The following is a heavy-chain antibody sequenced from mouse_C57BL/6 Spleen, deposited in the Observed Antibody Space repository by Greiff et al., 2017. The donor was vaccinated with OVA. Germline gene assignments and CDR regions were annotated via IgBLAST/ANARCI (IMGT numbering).Heavy chain of an antibody. J-gene: IGHJ2*01. CDR2: IDPETGGT. V-gene: IGHV1-15*01. CDR1: GYTFTDYE. CDR3: TREKLPYYLDY. Sequence: QVQLQQPGAELVRPGASVTLSCKASGYTFTDYEMHWVKQTPVHGLEWIGAIDPETGGTAYNQKFKGKAILTADKSSSTAYMELRGLTSEDSAVYYCTREKLPYYLDYWGQGTTLTVSS.